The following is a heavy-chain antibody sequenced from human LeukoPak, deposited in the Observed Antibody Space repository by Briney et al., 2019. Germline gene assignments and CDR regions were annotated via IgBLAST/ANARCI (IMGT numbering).Heavy chain of an antibody. J-gene: IGHJ4*02. CDR1: GFTFSSYA. CDR2: ISGSGGST. CDR3: AKLCILLYYFDY. Sequence: GGSLRLSCAASGFTFSSYAMSWVRLAPGKGLEWVSAISGSGGSTYYADSVKGRFTISRDNSKNTLYLQMNSLRAEDTAVYYCAKLCILLYYFDYWGQGTLVTVSS. D-gene: IGHD2-8*01. V-gene: IGHV3-23*01.